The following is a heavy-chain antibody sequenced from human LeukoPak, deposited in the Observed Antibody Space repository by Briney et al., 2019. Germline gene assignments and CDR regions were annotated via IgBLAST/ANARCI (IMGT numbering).Heavy chain of an antibody. Sequence: GGSLRLSCAASGVTFSSYAMSWVRQAPGKGLEWVSGISGSGGSTYYADSVKGRFTISRDNSKDTLYLQMNSLRAEDTAVYYCVKLRTGTATNFDYWGQGTLVTVSS. J-gene: IGHJ4*02. CDR2: ISGSGGST. CDR3: VKLRTGTATNFDY. CDR1: GVTFSSYA. D-gene: IGHD1-1*01. V-gene: IGHV3-23*01.